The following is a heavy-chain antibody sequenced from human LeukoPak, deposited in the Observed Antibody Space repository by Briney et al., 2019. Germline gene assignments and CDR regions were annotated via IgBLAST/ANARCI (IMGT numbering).Heavy chain of an antibody. D-gene: IGHD3-9*01. CDR2: SNPNSGGT. J-gene: IGHJ3*01. Sequence: GASVKVSCKASGYTFTNYDINWVRQAPGQGLEWMGWSNPNSGGTNYAQKFQGWVTMTRNTSISTAYMEVNNLKHDDTAVYFCARGAAVLRHFDWLSRGGGFDFWGQGTMITVSS. CDR1: GYTFTNYD. V-gene: IGHV1-2*04. CDR3: ARGAAVLRHFDWLSRGGGFDF.